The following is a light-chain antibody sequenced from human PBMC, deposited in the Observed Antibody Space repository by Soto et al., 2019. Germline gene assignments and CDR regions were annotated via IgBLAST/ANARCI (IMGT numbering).Light chain of an antibody. J-gene: IGLJ2*01. Sequence: QSVRTQPASVSGSPGQSITISCTGTSSDIGAYNFVSWYQQHPGKAPKLMLYDVNIRPSGVSNRFSGSKSGNTASLTISGLQAEDEADYYCTSWTTSTTMIFGGGTKVTV. V-gene: IGLV2-14*03. CDR1: SSDIGAYNF. CDR3: TSWTTSTTMI. CDR2: DVN.